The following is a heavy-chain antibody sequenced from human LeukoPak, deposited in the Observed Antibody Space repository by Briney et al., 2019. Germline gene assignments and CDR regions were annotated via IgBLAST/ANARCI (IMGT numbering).Heavy chain of an antibody. CDR1: GFTFNNAW. D-gene: IGHD6-13*01. V-gene: IGHV3-15*01. Sequence: GGSLRLSCAASGFTFNNAWMSWVRQAPGKGLEWVGRIKSKTDGGTTAYAAPVKGRFTISRDDSKNTLYLQMNSLTTEDTAVYYCTSQQLVFDYWGQGTLVTVSS. CDR3: TSQQLVFDY. J-gene: IGHJ4*02. CDR2: IKSKTDGGTT.